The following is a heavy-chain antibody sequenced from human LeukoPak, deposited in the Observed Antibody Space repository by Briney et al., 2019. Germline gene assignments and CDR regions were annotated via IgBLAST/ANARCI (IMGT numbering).Heavy chain of an antibody. CDR2: IIPIFGTA. V-gene: IGHV1-69*05. CDR1: GGTFSSYA. J-gene: IGHJ4*02. CDR3: ARGQTGSDYGDPDPLGY. Sequence: VASAKVSCTASGGTFSSYAISWVRQAPGQGLEWMGGIIPIFGTANYAQKFQGRVTMITDASTSTAYMELRSLRSDDTAVYYYARGQTGSDYGDPDPLGYWGQGTLVTVSS. D-gene: IGHD4-17*01.